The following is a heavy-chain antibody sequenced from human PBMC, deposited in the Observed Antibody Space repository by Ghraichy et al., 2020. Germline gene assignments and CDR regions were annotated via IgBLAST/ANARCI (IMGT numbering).Heavy chain of an antibody. CDR1: GGSISSSSYY. D-gene: IGHD3-10*01. CDR3: ARVPYYLDSGNRRLTPYYFDY. V-gene: IGHV4-39*01. J-gene: IGHJ4*02. Sequence: GSLRLSCSVSGGSISSSSYYWGWIRQPPGKGLEWIGSIYYSGYTYYNPSLKSRVTISVDTSKNQFSLKLTSVTAADTAVHYRARVPYYLDSGNRRLTPYYFDYWGQGTLVTVSS. CDR2: IYYSGYT.